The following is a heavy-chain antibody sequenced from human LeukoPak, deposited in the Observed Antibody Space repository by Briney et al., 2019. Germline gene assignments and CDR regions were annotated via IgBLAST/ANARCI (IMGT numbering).Heavy chain of an antibody. CDR1: GGSISSSSYY. CDR2: IYYSGST. D-gene: IGHD6-19*01. Sequence: SETLSLTCTVSGGSISSSSYYWGWIRQPPGKGLEWIGSIYYSGSTYYNPSLKSRVTISVDTSKNQFSLKLSSVTAADTAVYYCAKRGSGWYGVNYGFYFWGQGTLVTVSS. CDR3: AKRGSGWYGVNYGFYF. V-gene: IGHV4-39*01. J-gene: IGHJ4*02.